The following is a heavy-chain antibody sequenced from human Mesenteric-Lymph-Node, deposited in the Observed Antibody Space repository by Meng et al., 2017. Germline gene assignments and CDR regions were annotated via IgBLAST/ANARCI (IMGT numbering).Heavy chain of an antibody. V-gene: IGHV4-39*07. CDR3: AREIAAAGTRYYYGMDV. CDR2: IHYSGST. D-gene: IGHD6-13*01. J-gene: IGHJ6*02. CDR1: GGSISSSSYY. Sequence: SETLSLTCTVSGGSISSSSYYWGWIRQPPGKGLEWIGSIHYSGSTYYNPSLKSRVTISVDTSKNQFSLKLSSVTAADTAVYYCAREIAAAGTRYYYGMDVWGQGTTVTVSS.